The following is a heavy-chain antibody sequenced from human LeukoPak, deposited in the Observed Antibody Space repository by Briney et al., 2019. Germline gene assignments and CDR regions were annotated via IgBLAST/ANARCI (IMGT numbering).Heavy chain of an antibody. CDR1: GFTFDDYA. CDR2: ISWNSGSI. D-gene: IGHD5-18*01. Sequence: GGSLRLSCAASGFTFDDYAMHWVRQAPGKGLEWISGISWNSGSIGYADSVKGRFTVSRDNAKNSLYLQMNSLRAEDTAVYCAREAYTAHDYWGQGTLVTVSS. V-gene: IGHV3-9*01. CDR3: AREAYTAHDY. J-gene: IGHJ4*02.